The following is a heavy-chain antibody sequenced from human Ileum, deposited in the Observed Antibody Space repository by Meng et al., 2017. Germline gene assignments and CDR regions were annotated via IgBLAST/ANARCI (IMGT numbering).Heavy chain of an antibody. CDR2: ITYSGDNT. V-gene: IGHV3-23*01. CDR3: VKVALWRTDFYWYFDL. Sequence: EEQRLDSGGDLVQPGVSLRLACAASGFIFSNYGMSWVRQAPGKGLEWVSSITYSGDNTYYTPSVKGRFTISRDNSKSTLYLQVNSLRAEDTAVYFCVKVALWRTDFYWYFDLWGRGTLVTVSS. J-gene: IGHJ2*01. D-gene: IGHD2-15*01. CDR1: GFIFSNYG.